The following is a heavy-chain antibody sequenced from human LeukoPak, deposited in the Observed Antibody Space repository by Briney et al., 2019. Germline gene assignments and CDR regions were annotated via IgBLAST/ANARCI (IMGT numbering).Heavy chain of an antibody. CDR3: ARDSWADSSR. Sequence: ASVKVSCKASGDTFSSYAVSWVRQAPGQGLEWMGGIIPIFGTPTYAQNFQGRVTITTDESTTTAYMELSSLRSEDTAVYYCARDSWADSSRWGQGTLVTVSS. CDR2: IIPIFGTP. CDR1: GDTFSSYA. V-gene: IGHV1-69*05. J-gene: IGHJ4*02. D-gene: IGHD3-22*01.